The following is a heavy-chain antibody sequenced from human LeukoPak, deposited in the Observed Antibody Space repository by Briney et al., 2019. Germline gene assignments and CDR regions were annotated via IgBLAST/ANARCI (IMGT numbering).Heavy chain of an antibody. Sequence: PSETLSLTCAVYGGSFSGYYWSWIRQPPGKGLEWSGEINHSGSINYNPSLKSRVTISVDTSKNQFSLKLSSVTAADTAVYYCASSSWFTYHYFDYWGQGTLVTVSS. CDR2: INHSGSI. CDR1: GGSFSGYY. D-gene: IGHD6-13*01. V-gene: IGHV4-34*01. CDR3: ASSSWFTYHYFDY. J-gene: IGHJ4*02.